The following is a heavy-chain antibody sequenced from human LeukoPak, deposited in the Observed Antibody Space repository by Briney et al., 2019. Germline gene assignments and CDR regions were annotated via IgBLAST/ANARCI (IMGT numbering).Heavy chain of an antibody. CDR3: AKDLYCSSTSCYGPD. V-gene: IGHV3-21*01. J-gene: IGHJ4*02. CDR1: GFTFSIYS. Sequence: GGPLRLSCAASGFTFSIYSMNWVRQAPGKGLEWVSSISSDSSYTDYADSLKGRFTISRDNSKNTLYLQMNSLRAEDTAVYYCAKDLYCSSTSCYGPDWGQGTLVTVSS. CDR2: ISSDSSYT. D-gene: IGHD2-2*01.